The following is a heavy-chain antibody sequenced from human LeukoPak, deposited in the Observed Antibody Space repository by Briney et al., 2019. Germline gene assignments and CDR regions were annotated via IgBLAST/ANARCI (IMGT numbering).Heavy chain of an antibody. Sequence: GGSLRLSCAASGFTFSSYAMSWVRQAPGKGLEWVSGISGSGGSTYHADSVKGRFTISRDNSKNTLYLQMNSLRAEDTAVYYCARDQSRSGSYELTDYWGQGTLVTVSS. CDR2: ISGSGGST. CDR3: ARDQSRSGSYELTDY. D-gene: IGHD1-26*01. CDR1: GFTFSSYA. V-gene: IGHV3-23*01. J-gene: IGHJ4*02.